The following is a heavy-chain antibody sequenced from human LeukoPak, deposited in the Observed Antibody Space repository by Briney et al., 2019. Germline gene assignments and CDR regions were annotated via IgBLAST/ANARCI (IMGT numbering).Heavy chain of an antibody. CDR3: AKDWIQFNRVFDCFDS. V-gene: IGHV3-23*01. Sequence: GGSLRLSCATSGFPLETNAMSWVRQAPGKGLEWVATIGNTETFYADSVTGRFTISRDNSKNTVNLQMNRLGVEDTAIYYCAKDWIQFNRVFDCFDSWGQGTLVTVSS. CDR2: IGNTET. D-gene: IGHD5-18*01. CDR1: GFPLETNA. J-gene: IGHJ4*02.